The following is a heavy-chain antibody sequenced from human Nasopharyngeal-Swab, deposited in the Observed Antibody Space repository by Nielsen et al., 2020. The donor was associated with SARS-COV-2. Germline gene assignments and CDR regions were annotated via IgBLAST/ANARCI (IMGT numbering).Heavy chain of an antibody. V-gene: IGHV1-2*02. CDR2: INPHSRGK. J-gene: IGHJ4*02. CDR1: SYTLIGYY. Sequence: ASSMVFSNASSYTLIGYYMLCLLHAPAQALVWLGSINPHSRGKKYSPKFQGRVTMTSDTSINTAYMELRRLRSDDTAVYYCARDDYGDYGYFGHWGQGTLVTVSS. D-gene: IGHD4-17*01. CDR3: ARDDYGDYGYFGH.